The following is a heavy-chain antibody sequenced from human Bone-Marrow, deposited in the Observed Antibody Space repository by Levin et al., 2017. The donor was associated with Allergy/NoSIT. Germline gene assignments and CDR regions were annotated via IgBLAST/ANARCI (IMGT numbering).Heavy chain of an antibody. Sequence: GESLKISCKGSGSSFTSYWIGWVRQMPGKGLERMGTIYPGDSDTRYSPSFQGQVTISADKSISTAYLQWSSLTASDSAMYYCARLSRIAVTEAFYFDFWGQGTLVTVSS. V-gene: IGHV5-51*01. J-gene: IGHJ4*02. CDR1: GSSFTSYW. CDR3: ARLSRIAVTEAFYFDF. CDR2: IYPGDSDT. D-gene: IGHD6-19*01.